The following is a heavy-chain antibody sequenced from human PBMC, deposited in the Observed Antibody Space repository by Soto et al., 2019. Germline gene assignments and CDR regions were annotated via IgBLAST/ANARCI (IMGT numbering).Heavy chain of an antibody. CDR1: GGSVSSGSYY. CDR3: ARADVDTAIAFYDY. J-gene: IGHJ4*02. Sequence: QVQLQESGPGLVKPSETLSLTCTVSGGSVSSGSYYWSWIRQPPGKGLEWIGYIYYSGSTNYNPSLKSRVTISVDTSKNQFSLKLSSVTAADTAVYYCARADVDTAIAFYDYWGQGTLVTVSS. V-gene: IGHV4-61*01. D-gene: IGHD5-18*01. CDR2: IYYSGST.